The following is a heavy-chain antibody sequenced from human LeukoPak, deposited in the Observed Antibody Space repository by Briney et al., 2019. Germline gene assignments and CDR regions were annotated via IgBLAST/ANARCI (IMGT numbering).Heavy chain of an antibody. J-gene: IGHJ5*02. D-gene: IGHD2-2*01. CDR1: GYTFTGYY. V-gene: IGHV1-2*02. CDR3: ARDLGDIVVVPAAIGWFDP. CDR2: INPNSGGT. Sequence: ASVKVSCKASGYTFTGYYMHWVRQAPGQGLEWMGWINPNSGGTNYAQKFQGRVTMTRDTSISTAYMELSRLRSDDTAVYYCARDLGDIVVVPAAIGWFDPWGQGTLVTVSS.